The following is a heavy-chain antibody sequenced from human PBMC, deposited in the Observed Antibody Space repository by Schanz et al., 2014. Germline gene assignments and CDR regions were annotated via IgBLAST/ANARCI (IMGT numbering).Heavy chain of an antibody. J-gene: IGHJ6*02. Sequence: QEQLQESGPGLVKPSETLSLTCTVSGGSITNYYWSWIRQPPGKGLEWIGYIFFRGSTYYNPSLKSRVTISIDTSKTQFSLRLTSVTAADTAVYYCYGMDVWGQGTTVTVSS. CDR3: YGMDV. CDR1: GGSITNYY. V-gene: IGHV4-59*12. CDR2: IFFRGST.